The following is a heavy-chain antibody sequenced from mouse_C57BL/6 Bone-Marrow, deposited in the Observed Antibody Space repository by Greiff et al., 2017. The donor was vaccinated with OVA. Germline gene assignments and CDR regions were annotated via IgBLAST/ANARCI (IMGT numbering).Heavy chain of an antibody. J-gene: IGHJ3*01. D-gene: IGHD3-2*02. CDR2: IYPSDSET. V-gene: IGHV1-61*01. Sequence: QVQLKQPGAELVRPGSSVKLSCKASGYTFTSYWMDWVKQRPGQGLEWIGNIYPSDSETHYNQKFKDKATLPVDKSSSPAYMQVSSLTSEESAVYYCATRGDSSGAPWFAYWGQGTLVTVSA. CDR1: GYTFTSYW. CDR3: ATRGDSSGAPWFAY.